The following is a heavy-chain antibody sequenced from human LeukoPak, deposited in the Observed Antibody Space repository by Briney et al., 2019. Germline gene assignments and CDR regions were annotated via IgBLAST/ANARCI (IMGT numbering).Heavy chain of an antibody. J-gene: IGHJ4*02. CDR1: GGSISSYC. D-gene: IGHD3-9*01. CDR3: ARVAEARGYDILTGYYLIDY. Sequence: SETLSLTCTVSGGSISSYCWSWIRQPPGKGLEWIGYIYYSGSTNYNPSLKGRVIISVDTSKNQFSLKLSSVTAADTAVYYCARVAEARGYDILTGYYLIDYWGQGTLVTVSS. CDR2: IYYSGST. V-gene: IGHV4-59*12.